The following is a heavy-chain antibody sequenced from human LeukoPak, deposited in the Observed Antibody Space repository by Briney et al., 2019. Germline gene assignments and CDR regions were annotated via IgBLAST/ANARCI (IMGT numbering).Heavy chain of an antibody. CDR2: IRGNGDT. D-gene: IGHD3-3*02. V-gene: IGHV3-23*01. CDR3: ARASCISNADAVW. CDR1: GFSFSSNA. Sequence: GGSLRLSCAASGFSFSSNAMSWVRQAPARGLEWVSSIRGNGDTFYADSVKGRFTLSRDDSRNTVYLHLNNLRVEDSAVYYCARASCISNADAVWWGQGTLVTVSS. J-gene: IGHJ4*02.